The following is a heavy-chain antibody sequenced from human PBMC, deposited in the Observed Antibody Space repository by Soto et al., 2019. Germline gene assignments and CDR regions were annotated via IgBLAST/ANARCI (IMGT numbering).Heavy chain of an antibody. D-gene: IGHD2-15*01. CDR1: GFIFRNFG. Sequence: QVQLVESGGGVVQPGRSLRLSCAASGFIFRNFGMHWVRRAPGKGLEWVATISGDGNDKYYPDSMKGRFTISRDNFNNTLYLQTNSLRPEDTAVYHCVQVARTAHQPLVSRGQGGLVTVSS. CDR3: VQVARTAHQPLVS. J-gene: IGHJ4*02. V-gene: IGHV3-30*03. CDR2: ISGDGNDK.